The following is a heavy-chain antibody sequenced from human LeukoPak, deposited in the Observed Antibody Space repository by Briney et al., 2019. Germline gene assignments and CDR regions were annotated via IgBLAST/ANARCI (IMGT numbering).Heavy chain of an antibody. CDR2: FDPGDGET. CDR1: GYTLTELS. J-gene: IGHJ4*02. V-gene: IGHV1-24*01. CDR3: ATGPRYDILTGYYAYHFDY. D-gene: IGHD3-9*01. Sequence: ASVKVSCKVSGYTLTELSMHWVRQAPGKGLEWMGGFDPGDGETIYAQKFRGGVTMTEDTSTDTAYMELSSLRSEDTAVYYCATGPRYDILTGYYAYHFDYWGQGTLVTVSS.